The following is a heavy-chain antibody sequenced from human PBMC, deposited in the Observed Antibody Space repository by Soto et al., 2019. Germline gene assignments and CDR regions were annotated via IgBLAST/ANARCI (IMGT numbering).Heavy chain of an antibody. J-gene: IGHJ4*02. D-gene: IGHD3-22*01. CDR1: GASLGSGSFY. CDR3: ARVSTYYFDSSGSYTSDY. V-gene: IGHV4-61*01. Sequence: SETLSLPGTLSGASLGSGSFYWSWIRQPPGKGLEWLGYVFFSGSTNYNPSLNSRVTISIDTSKNQFSLKLLSVTAADTAVYYCARVSTYYFDSSGSYTSDYWGQGTLVTVSS. CDR2: VFFSGST.